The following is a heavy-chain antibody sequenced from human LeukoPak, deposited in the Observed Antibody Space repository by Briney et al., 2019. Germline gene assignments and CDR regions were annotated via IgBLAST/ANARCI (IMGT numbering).Heavy chain of an antibody. J-gene: IGHJ4*02. Sequence: SETLSLTCAVYGGSFSGYYWSWIRQPPGKGLEWIGEINHSGSTNYNPSLKSRATISVDTSKNQFSLKLSSVTAADTAVYYCARDPGIAVAGTNYFDYWGQGTLVTVSS. CDR1: GGSFSGYY. V-gene: IGHV4-34*01. CDR3: ARDPGIAVAGTNYFDY. D-gene: IGHD6-19*01. CDR2: INHSGST.